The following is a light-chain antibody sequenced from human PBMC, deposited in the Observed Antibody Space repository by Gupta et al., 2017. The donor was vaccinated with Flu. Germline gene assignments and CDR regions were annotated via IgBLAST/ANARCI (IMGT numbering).Light chain of an antibody. J-gene: IGKJ1*01. CDR1: QSVLYSSNNKNY. Sequence: DIVMTQSPDSLAVSLGERATINCKSSQSVLYSSNNKNYLAWYQQKPGQPPGLLIYWASTRESGVPDRFSGSGSGTDFTLTISSLQAEDVALYYCQQYDSTPPTFGQGTKVEIK. CDR2: WAS. V-gene: IGKV4-1*01. CDR3: QQYDSTPPT.